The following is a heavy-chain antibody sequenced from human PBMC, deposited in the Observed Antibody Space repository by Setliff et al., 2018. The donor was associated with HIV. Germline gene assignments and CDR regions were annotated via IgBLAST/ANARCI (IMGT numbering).Heavy chain of an antibody. J-gene: IGHJ4*02. V-gene: IGHV4-4*07. Sequence: SETLSLTCTVSGGSINSYWWSWFRQPAGKGLEWIGRIYASGSTSYNPSLKSRVTISVDTSKNQFSLKLSSVTAADTAVYYCARGPPATGFSRELDYWGQGTLVTVSS. CDR2: IYASGST. D-gene: IGHD3-9*01. CDR1: GGSINSYW. CDR3: ARGPPATGFSRELDY.